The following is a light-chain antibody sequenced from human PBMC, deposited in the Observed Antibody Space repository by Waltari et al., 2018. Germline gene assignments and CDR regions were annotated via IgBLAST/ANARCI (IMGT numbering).Light chain of an antibody. CDR2: GAS. CDR3: QHYNKWPPA. V-gene: IGKV3-15*01. J-gene: IGKJ5*01. Sequence: EIVMTQSPVTLSVSPGERATLSCRASQTVSNNLAWYQQKPGQAPRLLIYGASTRATGIPARFSGSGSGTDFTLTISSLQSEDFAVYQCQHYNKWPPAFGQGTRLEIK. CDR1: QTVSNN.